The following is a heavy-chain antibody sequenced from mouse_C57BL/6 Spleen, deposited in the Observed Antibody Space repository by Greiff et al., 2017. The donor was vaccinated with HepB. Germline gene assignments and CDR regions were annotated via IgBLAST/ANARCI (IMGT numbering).Heavy chain of an antibody. CDR2: SRNKANDYTT. CDR3: ARDGGYYYGSSPFAY. CDR1: GFTFSDFY. D-gene: IGHD1-1*01. J-gene: IGHJ3*01. Sequence: EVKLMESGGGLVQSGRSLRLSCATSGFTFSDFYMEWVRQAPEKGLEWIAASRNKANDYTTEYSASVKGRFIVSRDTSQSILYLQMNALRAEDTAIYYCARDGGYYYGSSPFAYWGQGTLVTVSA. V-gene: IGHV7-1*01.